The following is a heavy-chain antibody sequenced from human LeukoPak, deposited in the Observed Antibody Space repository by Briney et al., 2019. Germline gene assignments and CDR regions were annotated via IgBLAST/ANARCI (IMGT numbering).Heavy chain of an antibody. J-gene: IGHJ3*02. CDR1: GYTFSSYG. Sequence: GASVKVSCKASGYTFSSYGINGVRQAPGQGLEWMGWINPTSGGTNYAQKFRGRVTMTRDTSISTAYMELSRLRSDDTAVYYCARVVWGGDAFDIWGQGTMVTVSS. D-gene: IGHD3-16*01. V-gene: IGHV1-2*02. CDR2: INPTSGGT. CDR3: ARVVWGGDAFDI.